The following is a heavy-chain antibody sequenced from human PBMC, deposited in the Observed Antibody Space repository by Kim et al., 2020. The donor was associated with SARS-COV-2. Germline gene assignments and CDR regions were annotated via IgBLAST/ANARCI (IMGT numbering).Heavy chain of an antibody. CDR2: IYYSGST. Sequence: SETLSLTCTVSGGSISSSSYYWGWIRQPPGKGLEWIGSIYYSGSTYYNPSLKSRVTISVDTSKNQFSLKLSSVTAADTAVYYCARDPGGTYGDYVGGWFDPWGQGTLVTVSS. D-gene: IGHD4-17*01. V-gene: IGHV4-39*07. CDR1: GGSISSSSYY. J-gene: IGHJ5*02. CDR3: ARDPGGTYGDYVGGWFDP.